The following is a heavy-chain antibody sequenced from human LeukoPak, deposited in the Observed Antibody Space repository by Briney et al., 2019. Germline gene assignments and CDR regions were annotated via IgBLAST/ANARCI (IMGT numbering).Heavy chain of an antibody. CDR1: RYTFTSYD. CDR2: QNPSSGNT. D-gene: IGHD4-17*01. V-gene: IGHV1-8*02. J-gene: IGHJ2*01. Sequence: ASVKVSCKASRYTFTSYDIDWVRQATGRGLEWMGWQNPSSGNTGYAQKFQGRVTMTRDTSTSTVYMELSSLRSEDTAVYYCARDLTTTVTTPERNWYFDLWGRGTLVTVSS. CDR3: ARDLTTTVTTPERNWYFDL.